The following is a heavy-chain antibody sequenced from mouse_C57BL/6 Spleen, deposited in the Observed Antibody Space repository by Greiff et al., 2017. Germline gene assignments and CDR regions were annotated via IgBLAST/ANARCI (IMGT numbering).Heavy chain of an antibody. D-gene: IGHD1-1*01. Sequence: VQLQQSGAELVKPGASVKISCKASGYAFSSYWMHWVKQRPGKGLEWIGQIYPGDGDTNYNGKFKVKATLTADKSSSTAYMQLSSLTSEDSAVYFCARIPLTTVVAPYFDNGGQGTTLTVSS. CDR3: ARIPLTTVVAPYFDN. J-gene: IGHJ2*01. CDR1: GYAFSSYW. V-gene: IGHV1-80*01. CDR2: IYPGDGDT.